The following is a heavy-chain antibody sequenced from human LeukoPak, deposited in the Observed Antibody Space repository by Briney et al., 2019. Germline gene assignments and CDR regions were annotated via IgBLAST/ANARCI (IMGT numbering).Heavy chain of an antibody. Sequence: SETPSLTCTVSGGSISSYYWSWIRQPAGKGLEWIGRIYTSGSTNYNPSLKSRVTMSVDTSKNQFSLKLSSVTAADTAVYYCARDGYSLFYYYMDVWGKGTTVTVSS. CDR2: IYTSGST. V-gene: IGHV4-4*07. D-gene: IGHD5-18*01. CDR3: ARDGYSLFYYYMDV. CDR1: GGSISSYY. J-gene: IGHJ6*03.